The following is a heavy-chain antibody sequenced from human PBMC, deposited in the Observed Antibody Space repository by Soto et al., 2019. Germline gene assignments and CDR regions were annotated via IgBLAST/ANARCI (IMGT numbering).Heavy chain of an antibody. D-gene: IGHD6-19*01. Sequence: PSGSLSLSCAVYVGSCSGYYWSWIRQPPGKGLEWIGEINHSGSTNYNPSLKSRVTISVDTSKNQFSLKLSSVTAADTAVYYCARASIAVAGSFDYWGQGTLVTVSS. CDR3: ARASIAVAGSFDY. CDR1: VGSCSGYY. J-gene: IGHJ4*02. CDR2: INHSGST. V-gene: IGHV4-34*01.